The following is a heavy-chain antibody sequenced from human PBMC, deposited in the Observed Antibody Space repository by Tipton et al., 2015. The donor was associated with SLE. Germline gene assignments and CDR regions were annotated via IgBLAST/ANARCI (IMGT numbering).Heavy chain of an antibody. J-gene: IGHJ1*01. CDR2: IKQDGSEK. CDR1: GFTFRSYW. V-gene: IGHV3-7*01. Sequence: SLRLSCAASGFTFRSYWMSWVRQAPGKGLEWVANIKQDGSEKYYVDSVKGRFTISRDNAKNSLYLQMNSLRAGDTAVYYCARDPAGGGNGYFQHWGQGPLVTVSS. CDR3: ARDPAGGGNGYFQH. D-gene: IGHD1-1*01.